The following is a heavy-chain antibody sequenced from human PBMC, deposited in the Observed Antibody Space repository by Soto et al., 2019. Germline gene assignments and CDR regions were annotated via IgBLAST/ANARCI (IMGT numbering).Heavy chain of an antibody. CDR3: ARDPSCSGGSCYSFDY. J-gene: IGHJ4*01. CDR1: GGSISSYY. D-gene: IGHD2-15*01. V-gene: IGHV4-59*01. CDR2: IYYSGST. Sequence: SETLSLTWTVSGGSISSYYWSWIRKTPGKGLEWIGYIYYSGSTNYNPSLKSRVTISVDTSKNQFSLKLSSVTAADTAVYYCARDPSCSGGSCYSFDYWGHGTLVTVSS.